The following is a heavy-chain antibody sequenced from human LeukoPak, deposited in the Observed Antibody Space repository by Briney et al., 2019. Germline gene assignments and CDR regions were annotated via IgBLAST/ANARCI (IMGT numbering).Heavy chain of an antibody. CDR2: IYHSGST. V-gene: IGHV4-38-2*01. D-gene: IGHD5-12*01. CDR1: GYSISSGYY. CDR3: ARTVDTVATADAFDI. J-gene: IGHJ3*02. Sequence: PSETLSLTCAVSGYSISSGYYWGWIRQPPGKGLEWIGTIYHSGSTYYYPSLKSRVTISIDTSKNQFSLKLSSVTAADTAVYYCARTVDTVATADAFDIWGQGTMVTVSS.